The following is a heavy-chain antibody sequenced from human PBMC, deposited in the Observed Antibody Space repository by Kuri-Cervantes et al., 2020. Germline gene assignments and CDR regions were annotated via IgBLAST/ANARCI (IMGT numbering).Heavy chain of an antibody. V-gene: IGHV3-11*04. J-gene: IGHJ4*02. CDR3: ARVRDGYNPPVIDY. Sequence: SLKISCTASGFSFSDYYMTWIRLAPGKGLEWVAYISGNGKTIYYGGSVKGRFTISRDNAKNSLYLQMNSLRAEDTAVYYCARVRDGYNPPVIDYWGQGTLVTVSS. CDR2: ISGNGKTI. D-gene: IGHD5-24*01. CDR1: GFSFSDYY.